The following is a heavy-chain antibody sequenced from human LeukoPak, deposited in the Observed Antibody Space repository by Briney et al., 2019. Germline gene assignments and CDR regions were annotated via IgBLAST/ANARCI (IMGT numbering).Heavy chain of an antibody. CDR3: ARDRAPYYYDSSGPPYDMDV. Sequence: ASVKVSCKASGYTFTSYGISWVRQAPGQGLEWMGWISAYNGNTNYAQKLQGRVTMTTDTSTSTAYMELRSLRSDDTAVYYCARDRAPYYYDSSGPPYDMDVWGQGTTVTVSS. D-gene: IGHD3-22*01. CDR2: ISAYNGNT. J-gene: IGHJ6*02. V-gene: IGHV1-18*01. CDR1: GYTFTSYG.